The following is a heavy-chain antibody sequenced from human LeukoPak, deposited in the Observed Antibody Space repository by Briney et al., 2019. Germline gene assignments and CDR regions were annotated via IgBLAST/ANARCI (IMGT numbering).Heavy chain of an antibody. CDR1: GYTRTELS. Sequence: ASVKVSCKVSGYTRTELSIHWVRQAPGKGLEWMGGFDPKNGKMIYAQKFQGRVTMTEDTSTDTAYMELSSLRIEDTAVYFCVVRDGYSLTWFDPWGQGTLVTVSS. J-gene: IGHJ5*02. CDR3: VVRDGYSLTWFDP. V-gene: IGHV1-24*01. D-gene: IGHD5-24*01. CDR2: FDPKNGKM.